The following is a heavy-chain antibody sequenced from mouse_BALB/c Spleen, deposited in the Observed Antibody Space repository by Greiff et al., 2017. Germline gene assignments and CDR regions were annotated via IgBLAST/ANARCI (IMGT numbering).Heavy chain of an antibody. D-gene: IGHD2-3*01. V-gene: IGHV5-17*02. CDR1: GFTFSSFG. CDR3: ARYDGYWYFDV. CDR2: ISSGSSTI. Sequence: EVKLVDSGGGLVQPGGSRKLSCAASGFTFSSFGMHWVRQAPEKGLEWVAYISSGSSTIYYADTVKGRFTISRDNPKNTLFLQMTSLRSEDTAMYYCARYDGYWYFDVWGAGTTVTVSS. J-gene: IGHJ1*01.